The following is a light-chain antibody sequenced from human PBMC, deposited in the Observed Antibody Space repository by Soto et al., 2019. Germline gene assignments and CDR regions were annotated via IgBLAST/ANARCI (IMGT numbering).Light chain of an antibody. J-gene: IGKJ2*01. CDR3: QQYDSYPRT. Sequence: DIQMTQSPSSLSASVGDRVTITCRASQGISKYVAWFQQIPGKAPKSLIYATSRVQSGVPSKFSGSGSGTDFNLTISILQPEDFATYYCQQYDSYPRTFGQGTRLEMK. V-gene: IGKV1-16*02. CDR1: QGISKY. CDR2: ATS.